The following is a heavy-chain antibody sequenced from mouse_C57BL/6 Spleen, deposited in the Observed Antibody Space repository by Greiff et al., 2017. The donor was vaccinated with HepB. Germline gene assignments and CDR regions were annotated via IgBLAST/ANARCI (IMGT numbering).Heavy chain of an antibody. J-gene: IGHJ3*01. CDR3: ARRSSGYGFAY. D-gene: IGHD3-2*02. V-gene: IGHV1-20*01. CDR1: GYSFTGYF. Sequence: VQLQQSGPELVKPGDSVKISCKASGYSFTGYFMNWVMQSHGKSLEWIGRINPYNGDTFNNQKFKGKATLTVDKSSSTAHMELRSLTSEDSAVYYCARRSSGYGFAYWGQGTLVTVSA. CDR2: INPYNGDT.